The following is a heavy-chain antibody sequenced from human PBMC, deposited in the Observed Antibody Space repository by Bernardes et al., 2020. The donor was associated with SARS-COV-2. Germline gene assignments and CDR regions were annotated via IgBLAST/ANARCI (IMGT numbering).Heavy chain of an antibody. CDR2: ISTTRRYI. J-gene: IGHJ6*02. CDR1: GFTFSSYF. Sequence: GGSLRLSCAASGFTFSSYFMTWVRQAPGKGLEWVSSISTTRRYIYYTDSVKGRFTISRDNAKNSLSLQMNSLRAEDTAVYYCARDTPDHFGRVIFPSLYGMDVWGQGTTVTVSS. CDR3: ARDTPDHFGRVIFPSLYGMDV. V-gene: IGHV3-21*01. D-gene: IGHD3-3*01.